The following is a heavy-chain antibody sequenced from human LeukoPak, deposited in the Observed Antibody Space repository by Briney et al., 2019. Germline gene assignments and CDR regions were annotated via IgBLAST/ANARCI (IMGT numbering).Heavy chain of an antibody. CDR3: ARGLVGATNFRSYYYYMDV. J-gene: IGHJ6*03. Sequence: GGAVILSCAASGFTFSSYWMHWVRQAPGKGLVWVSRINSDGSSTSYADSVKGRFTISRDNAKNTLYLQMNSLRAEDTAVYYCARGLVGATNFRSYYYYMDVWGKGTTVTVSS. V-gene: IGHV3-74*01. D-gene: IGHD1-26*01. CDR2: INSDGSST. CDR1: GFTFSSYW.